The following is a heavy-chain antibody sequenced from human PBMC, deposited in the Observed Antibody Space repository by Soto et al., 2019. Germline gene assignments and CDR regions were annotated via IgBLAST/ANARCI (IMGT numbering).Heavy chain of an antibody. V-gene: IGHV1-69*01. J-gene: IGHJ5*02. D-gene: IGHD3-3*01. CDR3: ARDPGGTSFPFDP. CDR2: IIPIFGTA. Sequence: QVQLVQSGAEVKKPGSSVKVSCKASGGTFSSYAISWVRQAPGQGLEWMGGIIPIFGTANYAQKFQGRVTITADESTSTAYMELSCLRYEDSAVYYCARDPGGTSFPFDPWGQGTLVTVSS. CDR1: GGTFSSYA.